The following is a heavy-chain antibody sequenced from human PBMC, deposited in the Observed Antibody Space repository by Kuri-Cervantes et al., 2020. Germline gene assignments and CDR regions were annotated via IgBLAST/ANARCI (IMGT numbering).Heavy chain of an antibody. J-gene: IGHJ3*02. Sequence: ESLKISCTVSGGSISSSSYYWGWIRQPPGKGLEWIGSIYYSGSTYYNPSLKSRVTISVDTSKNQFSLKLSSVTAADTAVYYCARHRNRNNGGAFDIWGQGTMVTVSS. CDR2: IYYSGST. D-gene: IGHD1-14*01. CDR3: ARHRNRNNGGAFDI. CDR1: GGSISSSSYY. V-gene: IGHV4-39*01.